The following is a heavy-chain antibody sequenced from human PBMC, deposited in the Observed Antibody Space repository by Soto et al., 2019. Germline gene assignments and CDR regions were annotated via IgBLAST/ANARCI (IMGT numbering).Heavy chain of an antibody. J-gene: IGHJ3*02. Sequence: ASVKVSCKASGYTFTSYGISWVRQAPGQGLEWMGWISAYNGNTNYAQKLQGRVTMTTDTSTSTAYMELRSLRSDDTAVYYCARELNRSTSHPDAFDIWGQGTMVTVSS. CDR3: ARELNRSTSHPDAFDI. CDR2: ISAYNGNT. CDR1: GYTFTSYG. V-gene: IGHV1-18*01. D-gene: IGHD2-2*01.